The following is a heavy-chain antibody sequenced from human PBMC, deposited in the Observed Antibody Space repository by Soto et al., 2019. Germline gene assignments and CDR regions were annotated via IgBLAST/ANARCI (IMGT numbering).Heavy chain of an antibody. CDR2: ISAYNGNR. CDR3: ARVSWVSCGPYAFDI. V-gene: IGHV1-18*04. CDR1: GYTFTSYG. D-gene: IGHD2-15*01. J-gene: IGHJ3*02. Sequence: ASVKVSCKASGYTFTSYGISWVRQAPGQGLEWMGWISAYNGNRNYAKKLQGRVTMTKDTSTSTTYMVLTSLTSDDTSPYYCARVSWVSCGPYAFDIWGQGTMVTVSS.